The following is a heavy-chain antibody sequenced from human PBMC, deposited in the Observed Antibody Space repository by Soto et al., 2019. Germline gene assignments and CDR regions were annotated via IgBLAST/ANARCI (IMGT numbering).Heavy chain of an antibody. V-gene: IGHV4-59*01. J-gene: IGHJ5*02. CDR2: IYYGGSI. CDR1: GGSISSGY. Sequence: SETLSLTCSVSGGSISSGYWTWIRQPPGKGLERIGYIYYGGSINYNPSLKSRVIISVDTAKNQFSLRLSSVSAADTAVYYCTGAYYDVSGYSLDPWGQGTSVTVS. D-gene: IGHD3-22*01. CDR3: TGAYYDVSGYSLDP.